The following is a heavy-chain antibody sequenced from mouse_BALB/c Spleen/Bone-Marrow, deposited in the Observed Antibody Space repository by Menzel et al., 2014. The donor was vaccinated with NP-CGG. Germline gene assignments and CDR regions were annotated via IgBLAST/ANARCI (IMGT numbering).Heavy chain of an antibody. V-gene: IGHV4-1*02. J-gene: IGHJ2*01. Sequence: EVKLQEPGGGLVQPGGSLKLSCAASGFDFXRYRMSWVRQAPGKGLEWIGEINPDSSTINYTPSLKDKFIISRDNAKNTLYLQMSKVRSEDTALYYCARLYYYGLQDYWGQGTTLTVSS. CDR3: ARLYYYGLQDY. CDR1: GFDFXRYR. CDR2: INPDSSTI. D-gene: IGHD1-1*01.